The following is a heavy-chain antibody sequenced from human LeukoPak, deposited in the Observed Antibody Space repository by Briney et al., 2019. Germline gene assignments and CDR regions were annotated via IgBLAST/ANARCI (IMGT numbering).Heavy chain of an antibody. Sequence: PGGSLRLSCAASGFTFSSYAMHWVRQAPGKGLEWVAVISYDGSNKYYADSVKGRFTISRDNSKNTLYLQMNSLRAEDTAVYYCARVSGYYYYYYMDVWGKGTAVTVSS. J-gene: IGHJ6*03. CDR3: ARVSGYYYYYYMDV. V-gene: IGHV3-30*04. D-gene: IGHD3-3*02. CDR1: GFTFSSYA. CDR2: ISYDGSNK.